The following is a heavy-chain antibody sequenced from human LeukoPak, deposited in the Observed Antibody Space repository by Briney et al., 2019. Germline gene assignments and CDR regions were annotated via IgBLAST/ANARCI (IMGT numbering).Heavy chain of an antibody. CDR1: SYTFTSYG. Sequence: ASVKVSCKASSYTFTSYGISWVRQAPGQGLEWMGWISAYNGNTNYAQKLQGRVTMTTDTSTSTAYMELRSLRSDDTAVYYCAVLAVTTFYSDYWGQGTLVTVSS. D-gene: IGHD4-17*01. CDR2: ISAYNGNT. J-gene: IGHJ4*02. CDR3: AVLAVTTFYSDY. V-gene: IGHV1-18*01.